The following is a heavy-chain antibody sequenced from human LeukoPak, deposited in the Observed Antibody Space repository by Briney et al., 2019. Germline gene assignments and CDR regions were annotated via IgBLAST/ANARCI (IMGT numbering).Heavy chain of an antibody. CDR2: IWFDGSNQ. D-gene: IGHD3-22*01. CDR1: GFIFSNYG. Sequence: GGSLRLSCAASGFIFSNYGMHWVRQAPGKGLEWVAVIWFDGSNQYHADAVKGRFTISRDNSKNTLYLQMSSLRAEDTALYYCARDRFAGDSSGYIDYWGQGTLVTVSS. J-gene: IGHJ4*02. V-gene: IGHV3-33*01. CDR3: ARDRFAGDSSGYIDY.